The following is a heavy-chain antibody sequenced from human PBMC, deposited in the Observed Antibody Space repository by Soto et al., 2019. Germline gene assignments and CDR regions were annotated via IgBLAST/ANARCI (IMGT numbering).Heavy chain of an antibody. D-gene: IGHD6-19*01. CDR1: GYTFTGYY. J-gene: IGHJ3*02. V-gene: IGHV1-2*04. CDR3: ARRAVAGTGGAFDI. Sequence: QVQLVQSGAEVKKPGASVKVSCKASGYTFTGYYMHWVRQAPGQGLEWMGWINPNSGGTNYAQKFQGWVTMTRDTSLSTAYMELSRLRSDDTAVYYCARRAVAGTGGAFDIWGQVTMVTVSS. CDR2: INPNSGGT.